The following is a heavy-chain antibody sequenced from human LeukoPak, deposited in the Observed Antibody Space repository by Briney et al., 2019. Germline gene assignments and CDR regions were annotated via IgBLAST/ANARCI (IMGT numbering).Heavy chain of an antibody. Sequence: GGSLRLSCAASGFTFSSYGMHWVRQAPGKGLEWVAVISYDGSNKYYADSVKGRFTISRDNSKNTLYLQMNSLRAEDTAVYYCALGRDYDILTGYYNPGYFDYWGQGTLVTVSS. J-gene: IGHJ4*02. CDR2: ISYDGSNK. CDR3: ALGRDYDILTGYYNPGYFDY. V-gene: IGHV3-30*03. CDR1: GFTFSSYG. D-gene: IGHD3-9*01.